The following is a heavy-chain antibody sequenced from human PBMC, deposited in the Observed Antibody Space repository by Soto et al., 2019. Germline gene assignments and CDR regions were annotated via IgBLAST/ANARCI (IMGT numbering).Heavy chain of an antibody. D-gene: IGHD3-16*01. CDR1: GGSISSYY. CDR2: IYYSGRT. Sequence: QVQLQESGPGLVKPSETLSLTCTVSGGSISSYYWSWIRQPPGKGLEWIGYIYYSGRTNYNPSLKSRVTISVDTSKNQFSLKLSSVTAADTAVYYCARHLGLNGREKTLRNNWFDPWGQGTLVTVSS. J-gene: IGHJ5*02. V-gene: IGHV4-59*08. CDR3: ARHLGLNGREKTLRNNWFDP.